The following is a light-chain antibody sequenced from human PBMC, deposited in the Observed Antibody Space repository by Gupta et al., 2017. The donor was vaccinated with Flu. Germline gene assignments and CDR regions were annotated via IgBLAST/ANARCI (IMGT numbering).Light chain of an antibody. CDR1: SNDVGGSNL. J-gene: IGLJ1*01. CDR2: DVT. V-gene: IGLV2-11*01. CDR3: TSHAGRVTGV. Sequence: SAPTQPRPVTGSPAQSVAISCTGTSNDVGGSNLVSCYQQRPTEAPKLILDDVTGPPAGVPDRFSGSKSGTAASLTVCVLQADDEADYYCTSHAGRVTGVFGTGTAVTVL.